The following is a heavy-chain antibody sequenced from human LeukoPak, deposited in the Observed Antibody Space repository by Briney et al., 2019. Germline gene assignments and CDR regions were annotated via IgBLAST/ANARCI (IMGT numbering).Heavy chain of an antibody. V-gene: IGHV4-38-2*02. J-gene: IGHJ4*02. CDR2: IYQRATV. D-gene: IGHD6-13*01. Sequence: SETLSLTCNVSGYSISSGYFWGWVRQAPGKGLEWIGSIYQRATVHYNPSLKSRVTISLDTSKNHFSLNLRSMRASDTAVYYCARAYSPPQWSPFDYWGQGTLVTVSS. CDR3: ARAYSPPQWSPFDY. CDR1: GYSISSGYF.